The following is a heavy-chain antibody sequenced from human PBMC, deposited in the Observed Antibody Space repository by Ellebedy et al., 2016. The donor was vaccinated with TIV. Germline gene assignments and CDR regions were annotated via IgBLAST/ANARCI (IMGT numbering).Heavy chain of an antibody. CDR2: IYPGDSDT. Sequence: KVSCXGSGYSFTSYWIGWVRQMPGKGLEWMGIIYPGDSDTRYSPSFQGQVTISADKSISTAYLQWSSLKASDTAMYYCASQQLWRPGSGYYYYYMDVWGKGTTVTVSS. CDR3: ASQQLWRPGSGYYYYYMDV. V-gene: IGHV5-51*01. D-gene: IGHD5-18*01. CDR1: GYSFTSYW. J-gene: IGHJ6*03.